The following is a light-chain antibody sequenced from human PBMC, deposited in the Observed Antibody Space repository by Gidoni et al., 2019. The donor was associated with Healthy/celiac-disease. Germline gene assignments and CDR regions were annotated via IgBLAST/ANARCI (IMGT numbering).Light chain of an antibody. CDR3: QQYNNCPPWT. Sequence: IVMTQSPATLSVSPGERATLSCRASQSVSSHLALYQQKPGQDPRLLLYGASTMATGILARFSVSGSGTEFTLTISSLLSEDFSVYYCQQYNNCPPWTFGQGTKVEIK. J-gene: IGKJ1*01. V-gene: IGKV3-15*01. CDR1: QSVSSH. CDR2: GAS.